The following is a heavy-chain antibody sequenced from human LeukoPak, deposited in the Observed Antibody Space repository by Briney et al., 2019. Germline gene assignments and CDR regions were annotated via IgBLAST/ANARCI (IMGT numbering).Heavy chain of an antibody. D-gene: IGHD4-17*01. CDR2: INHSGST. V-gene: IGHV4-34*01. CDR1: GGSFSGYY. Sequence: SETLSLTCAVYGGSFSGYYWSWIRQPPGKGLEWIGEINHSGSTNYNPSLKSRVTISVDTSKNQFSLKLSSVTAADTAVYYCASTMTTVTTVGYWGQGTLVTVSS. J-gene: IGHJ4*02. CDR3: ASTMTTVTTVGY.